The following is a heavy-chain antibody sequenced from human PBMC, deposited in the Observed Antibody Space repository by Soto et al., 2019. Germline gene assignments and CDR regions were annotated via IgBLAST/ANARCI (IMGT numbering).Heavy chain of an antibody. D-gene: IGHD3-16*02. CDR1: GGSFIGYY. V-gene: IGHV4-34*01. CDR2: INHSGST. J-gene: IGHJ6*02. CDR3: ARRAVWGSYRYANYYYYYGMDV. Sequence: LEILSLTCAVYGGSFIGYYWSWIRQPPGKGLEWIGEINHSGSTNYNPSLKSRVTISVDTSKNQFSLKLSSVTAADTAVYYCARRAVWGSYRYANYYYYYGMDVWGQGTTVTVSS.